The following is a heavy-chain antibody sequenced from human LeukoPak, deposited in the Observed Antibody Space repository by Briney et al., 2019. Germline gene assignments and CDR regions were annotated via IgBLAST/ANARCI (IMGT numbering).Heavy chain of an antibody. Sequence: PSETLSLTCAVYGGSFSGYHWSWIRQPPGKGLEWIGEINHSGSTNYNPSLKSRVTISVDTSKNQFSLKLSSVTAAETAVYYCAIEGYSPYSAEYFQHWGQGTLVTVSS. CDR1: GGSFSGYH. CDR2: INHSGST. D-gene: IGHD6-13*01. CDR3: AIEGYSPYSAEYFQH. V-gene: IGHV4-34*01. J-gene: IGHJ1*01.